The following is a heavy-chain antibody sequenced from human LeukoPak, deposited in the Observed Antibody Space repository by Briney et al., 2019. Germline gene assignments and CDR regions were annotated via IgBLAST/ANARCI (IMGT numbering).Heavy chain of an antibody. V-gene: IGHV1-69*05. J-gene: IGHJ4*02. CDR3: ASEIAAAGYYFDY. CDR2: IIPIFGTA. CDR1: GGTFSSYA. D-gene: IGHD6-13*01. Sequence: SVKVSRKASGGTFSSYAISWVRQAPGQGLEWMGGIIPIFGTANYAQKFQGRVTITTDESTSTAYMELSSLRSEDTAVYYCASEIAAAGYYFDYWGQGTLVTVSS.